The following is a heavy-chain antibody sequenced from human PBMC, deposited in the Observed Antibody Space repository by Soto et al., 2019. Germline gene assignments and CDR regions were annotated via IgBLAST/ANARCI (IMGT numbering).Heavy chain of an antibody. CDR1: VFSFSSYG. V-gene: IGHV3-23*01. CDR2: ISGFGDST. D-gene: IGHD2-2*01. Sequence: EVQLLESGGGLVQPGGSLRLSCAASVFSFSSYGMSWVRQAPGKGLEWVSGISGFGDSTYYADSVKGRFTISRDNSENTLYLQMNGLRAEDTAVYFCAKDAVVVVPAVIRYWFDPWGQGTQVTVSS. J-gene: IGHJ5*02. CDR3: AKDAVVVVPAVIRYWFDP.